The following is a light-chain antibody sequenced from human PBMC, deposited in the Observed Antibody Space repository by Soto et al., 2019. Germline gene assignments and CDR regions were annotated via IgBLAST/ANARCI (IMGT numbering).Light chain of an antibody. Sequence: WTQSQTTLSLAPGERATGSVGSSQSVSSYLAWYQRKPGQAPRLLIYDASNRPTGIPARSSGSGSGTDFTLTISSLEPDDFAVYYCQQRSNWPPITFGQRTRLEIK. V-gene: IGKV3-11*01. CDR1: QSVSSY. J-gene: IGKJ5*01. CDR3: QQRSNWPPIT. CDR2: DAS.